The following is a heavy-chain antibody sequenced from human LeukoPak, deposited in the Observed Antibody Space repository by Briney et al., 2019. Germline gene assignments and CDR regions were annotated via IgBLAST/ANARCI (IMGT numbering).Heavy chain of an antibody. V-gene: IGHV4-34*01. Sequence: PAETLSLTCAVYGGSFSGYYWSWIRQPPGKGLEWIGEINHSGSTKYNPSLKTRVTMSVDTAKNQFSLKLSSVTAADTAVYYRARAGMTTVTDFDYWGQGTLVTVSS. CDR2: INHSGST. J-gene: IGHJ4*02. CDR3: ARAGMTTVTDFDY. D-gene: IGHD4-17*01. CDR1: GGSFSGYY.